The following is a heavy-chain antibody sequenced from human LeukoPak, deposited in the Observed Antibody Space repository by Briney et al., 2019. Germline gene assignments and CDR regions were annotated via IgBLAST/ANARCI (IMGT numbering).Heavy chain of an antibody. V-gene: IGHV3-23*01. CDR3: AKPVHYYDSSGLPGGY. Sequence: GGSLRLSFAASGFTVSSYAMSGVRKAPGKGLDWVSAISVSGRSTYYAVSVKGRFTISRDNLKNTLYLQMTSLRAEDTAVYYCAKPVHYYDSSGLPGGYWGQGTLVTVSS. CDR1: GFTVSSYA. D-gene: IGHD3-22*01. J-gene: IGHJ4*02. CDR2: ISVSGRST.